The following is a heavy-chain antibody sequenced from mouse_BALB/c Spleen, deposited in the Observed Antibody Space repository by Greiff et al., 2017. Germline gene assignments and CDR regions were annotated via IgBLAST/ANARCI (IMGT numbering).Heavy chain of an antibody. Sequence: EVKLMESGGGLVQPGGSRKLSCAASGFTFSSFGMHWVRQDPEKGLEWVAYISSGSSTIYYADTVKGRFTISRDNPKNTLFLQMTSRRSEDTAMYYCARDGNCLFAYWGQGTLVTVSA. D-gene: IGHD2-1*01. CDR3: ARDGNCLFAY. V-gene: IGHV5-17*02. CDR2: ISSGSSTI. CDR1: GFTFSSFG. J-gene: IGHJ3*01.